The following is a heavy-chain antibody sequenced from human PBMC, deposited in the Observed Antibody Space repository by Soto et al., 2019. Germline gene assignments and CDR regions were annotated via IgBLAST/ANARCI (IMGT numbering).Heavy chain of an antibody. V-gene: IGHV4-4*02. J-gene: IGHJ6*02. CDR1: GDSISSSKW. Sequence: SETLSLTCTVSGDSISSSKWWTWVRQIPGKGLEWIGKIDHNGISNYNPSLGSRVTILKDNSKNEVSLKLSAVTAADSAVYYCARMNRDYFYYGMDVWGQGATVTVSS. CDR3: ARMNRDYFYYGMDV. CDR2: IDHNGIS.